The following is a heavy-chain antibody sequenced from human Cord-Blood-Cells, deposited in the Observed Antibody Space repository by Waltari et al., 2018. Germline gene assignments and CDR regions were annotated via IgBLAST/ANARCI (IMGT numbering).Heavy chain of an antibody. Sequence: QVQLQESGPGLVKPSETLSLTCTVSGGSVSSGSYYWSWIRQPPGKGLEWIGYIYYSGSTNYNPSLKSRVTISVDTSKNQFSLKLSSVTAADTAVYYCARTKQYNWFDPGGQGTLVTVSS. CDR3: ARTKQYNWFDP. V-gene: IGHV4-61*01. J-gene: IGHJ5*02. D-gene: IGHD6-19*01. CDR1: GGSVSSGSYY. CDR2: IYYSGST.